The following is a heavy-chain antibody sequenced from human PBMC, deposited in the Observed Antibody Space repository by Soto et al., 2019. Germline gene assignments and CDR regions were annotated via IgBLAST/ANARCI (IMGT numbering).Heavy chain of an antibody. Sequence: EVQLVESGGGLVQPGGSLRLSCAASGFTFSSYWMHWVRQAPGKGLVWVSRINSDGSSTSYADSVKGRFTISRDNAKNTLYLQMNSLRADDTAVYYCVRTSLVVAAATRGDNWGQGTLVTVSS. CDR3: VRTSLVVAAATRGDN. D-gene: IGHD2-15*01. CDR2: INSDGSST. V-gene: IGHV3-74*01. CDR1: GFTFSSYW. J-gene: IGHJ4*02.